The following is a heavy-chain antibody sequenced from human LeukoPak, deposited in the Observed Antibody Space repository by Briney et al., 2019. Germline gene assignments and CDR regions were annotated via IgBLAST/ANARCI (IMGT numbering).Heavy chain of an antibody. D-gene: IGHD2-2*02. V-gene: IGHV3-23*01. J-gene: IGHJ4*02. Sequence: GGSLRLSCAASGFTFSSYSINWVRQAPGRGLEWVSVISDSGADTSYADSGKGRFTISRDNSKNTVYLQMNSLRAEDTAVYFCAKTDCTSSSCYTIDSWGQGTLVTISS. CDR2: ISDSGADT. CDR3: AKTDCTSSSCYTIDS. CDR1: GFTFSSYS.